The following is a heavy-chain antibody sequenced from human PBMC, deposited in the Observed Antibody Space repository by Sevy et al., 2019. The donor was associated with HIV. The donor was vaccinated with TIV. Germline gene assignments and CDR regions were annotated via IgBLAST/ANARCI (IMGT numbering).Heavy chain of an antibody. CDR1: GGTFSSYA. J-gene: IGHJ3*02. V-gene: IGHV1-69*06. CDR3: ARRYYDSSGPVKAAAAFDI. D-gene: IGHD3-22*01. Sequence: SVKVSCKASGGTFSSYAISWVRQAPGQGLEWMGGIIPIFGTANYAQKFQGRVTITAGKSTSTAYMELSSLRSEDTAVYYCARRYYDSSGPVKAAAAFDIWGQGTMVTVSS. CDR2: IIPIFGTA.